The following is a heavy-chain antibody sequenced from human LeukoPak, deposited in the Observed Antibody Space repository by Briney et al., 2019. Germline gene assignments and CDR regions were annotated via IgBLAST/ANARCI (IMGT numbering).Heavy chain of an antibody. V-gene: IGHV2-5*02. Sequence: SGPTLVKPTQTLTLTCTFSGFSLSTSGVGVGWIRQPPGKALEWLALIYWADDKRYSPSLKSRLTITKDTSKNQVVLTMTNMDPVDTATYYCAHILLLDYGDYGAFDIWGQGTMVTVSS. J-gene: IGHJ3*02. CDR1: GFSLSTSGVG. D-gene: IGHD4-17*01. CDR3: AHILLLDYGDYGAFDI. CDR2: IYWADDK.